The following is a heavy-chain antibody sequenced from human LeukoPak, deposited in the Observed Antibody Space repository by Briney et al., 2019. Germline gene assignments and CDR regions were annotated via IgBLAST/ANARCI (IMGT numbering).Heavy chain of an antibody. CDR2: IRYDGSNK. V-gene: IGHV3-30*02. Sequence: PGGSLRLSCAASGFTFSSYGMHWVRQAPGKGLEWVAFIRYDGSNKYYADSVKGRFTISRDDSKNTLYLQMNSLKAEDTAVYYCSIPAGAMTTVDTGDYWGQGTLVTVSS. CDR1: GFTFSSYG. CDR3: SIPAGAMTTVDTGDY. D-gene: IGHD4-17*01. J-gene: IGHJ4*02.